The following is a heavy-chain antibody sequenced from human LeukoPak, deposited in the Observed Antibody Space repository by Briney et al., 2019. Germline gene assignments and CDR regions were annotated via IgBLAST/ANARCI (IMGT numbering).Heavy chain of an antibody. CDR2: FDHSGGT. CDR3: ARGFSLSYYDSSGFLFDY. J-gene: IGHJ4*02. D-gene: IGHD3-22*01. CDR1: GGSFSGHF. Sequence: PSETLSLTCAVYGGSFSGHFWSWIRQAPGRGLEWIGEFDHSGGTNYNPSLKTRFSISRDTAKNQFSLRFTSVTAADTAVYYYARGFSLSYYDSSGFLFDYWGQGGLVTVSS. V-gene: IGHV4-34*01.